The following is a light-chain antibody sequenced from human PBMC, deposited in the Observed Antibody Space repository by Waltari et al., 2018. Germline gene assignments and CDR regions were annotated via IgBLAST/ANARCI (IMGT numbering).Light chain of an antibody. CDR1: QYIRNW. V-gene: IGKV1-12*01. J-gene: IGKJ4*01. Sequence: DIQMTQSPSSVSASVGDRVTITWRASQYIRNWVARYQQKPGKAPELLISAASTLQSGVPSRFSGSGSGTDFTLTISSLQPEDFATYYCQQTYSFPLTFGGGTKVEIK. CDR2: AAS. CDR3: QQTYSFPLT.